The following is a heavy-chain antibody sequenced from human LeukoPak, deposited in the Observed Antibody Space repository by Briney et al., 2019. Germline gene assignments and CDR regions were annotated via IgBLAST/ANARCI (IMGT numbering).Heavy chain of an antibody. CDR1: GGSISSHY. V-gene: IGHV4-59*11. D-gene: IGHD4-17*01. CDR2: IYYSGST. Sequence: SETLSLTCSVYGGSISSHYWSWIRPPPGKGLEWIGYIYYSGSTKYNPSLKSRVTISVDTSKNQFSLKLSSVTAADTAVYYCARGGTTVTPGLLWFDPWGQGTLVTVSS. J-gene: IGHJ5*02. CDR3: ARGGTTVTPGLLWFDP.